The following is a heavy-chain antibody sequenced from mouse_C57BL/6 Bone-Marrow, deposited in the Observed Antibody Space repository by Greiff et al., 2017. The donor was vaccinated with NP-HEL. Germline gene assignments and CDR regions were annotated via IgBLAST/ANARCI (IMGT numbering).Heavy chain of an antibody. J-gene: IGHJ3*01. Sequence: VQLHQSGAELVKPGASVKISCKASGYAFSSSWMNWVKQRPGKGLEWIGQIYPGDGDTNYNGKFKGKATLTADKSSSTAYMQLSSLTSEDSAVYFCARSLLRSPWFAYWGQGTLVTVSA. CDR1: GYAFSSSW. CDR3: ARSLLRSPWFAY. CDR2: IYPGDGDT. D-gene: IGHD1-1*01. V-gene: IGHV1-80*01.